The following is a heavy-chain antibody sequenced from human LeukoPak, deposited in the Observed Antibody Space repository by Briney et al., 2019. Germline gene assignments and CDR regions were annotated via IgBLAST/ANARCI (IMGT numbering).Heavy chain of an antibody. CDR2: IWYDGSNK. CDR3: ARDVDYYGSGSYRNWFDP. D-gene: IGHD3-10*01. Sequence: GGSLRLSCAASGFTFSSYGMHWVRQAPGKGLEWVAVIWYDGSNKYYADSVKGRFTISRDNSKNTLYLQMNSLRAEDTAVHYCARDVDYYGSGSYRNWFDPWGQGTLVTVSS. V-gene: IGHV3-33*01. CDR1: GFTFSSYG. J-gene: IGHJ5*02.